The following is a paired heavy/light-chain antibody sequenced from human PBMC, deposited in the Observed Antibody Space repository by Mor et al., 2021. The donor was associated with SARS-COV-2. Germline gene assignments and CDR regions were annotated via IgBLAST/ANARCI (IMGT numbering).Heavy chain of an antibody. D-gene: IGHD4-17*01. V-gene: IGHV4-31*03. CDR3: ASSPWDYGGYTDGDTFDI. CDR1: GGSISSGGYY. J-gene: IGHJ3*02. Sequence: QVQLQESGPGLVKPSQTLSLTCTVSGGSISSGGYYWSWIRQHPGKGLEWIGYIYYSGSTYYNPSLKSRVSISVDTSKNQFSLKLSSVTAADTAVYYCASSPWDYGGYTDGDTFDIWGQGTMVTVSS. CDR2: IYYSGST.
Light chain of an antibody. V-gene: IGKV2-28*01. Sequence: DIVMTQSPLSLPVTPGEPASISCRSSQSLLHSNGYNYLDWYLQKPGQSPQLLIYLGSNRASGVPDRFSGSGSGTDFTLKISRVEAEDVGVYYCMQPLQTPWTFGQGTKVEIK. J-gene: IGKJ1*01. CDR3: MQPLQTPWT. CDR1: QSLLHSNGYNY. CDR2: LGS.